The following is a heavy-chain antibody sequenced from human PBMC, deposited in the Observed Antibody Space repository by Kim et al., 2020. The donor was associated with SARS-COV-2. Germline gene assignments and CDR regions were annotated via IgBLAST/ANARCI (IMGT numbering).Heavy chain of an antibody. CDR1: GFTFSSYA. D-gene: IGHD3-3*01. J-gene: IGHJ4*02. CDR2: IYSGGSST. V-gene: IGHV3-23*03. Sequence: GGSLRRSCAASGFTFSSYAMSWVRQAPGKGLGWVSVIYSGGSSTYYADSVKGRFTISRDNSKNTLYLQMNSLRAEDTAVYYCAKDGEQIWGQGTLVTVSS. CDR3: AKDGEQI.